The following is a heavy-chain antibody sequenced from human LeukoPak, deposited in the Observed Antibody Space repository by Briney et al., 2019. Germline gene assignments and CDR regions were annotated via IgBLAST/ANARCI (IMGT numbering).Heavy chain of an antibody. CDR3: ARSTYHDFWSGYYTGFLVDY. V-gene: IGHV4-39*01. D-gene: IGHD3-3*01. CDR2: IYYSGST. CDR1: GGSISSSSYY. J-gene: IGHJ4*02. Sequence: PSETLSLTCTVSGGSISSSSYYWGWIRQPPGKGLEWIGTIYYSGSTYYNPSLKSRVTISVDTSKNQFSLKLSSVTAADTAEYYCARSTYHDFWSGYYTGFLVDYWGRGTLVTVSS.